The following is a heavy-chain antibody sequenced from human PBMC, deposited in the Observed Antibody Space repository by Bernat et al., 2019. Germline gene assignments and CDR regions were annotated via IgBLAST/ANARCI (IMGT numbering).Heavy chain of an antibody. CDR2: IWYDGSNK. CDR1: GFTFSSYG. CDR3: ARDPRSSSLLWWYFDL. D-gene: IGHD6-13*01. J-gene: IGHJ2*01. Sequence: QVQLVESGGGVVQPGRSLRLSCAASGFTFSSYGMHWVRQAPGKGLEWVAVIWYDGSNKYYADSVKGRFTISRDNSKNTLYLQMNGLRAEDTAVYYCARDPRSSSLLWWYFDLWGRGTLVTVSS. V-gene: IGHV3-33*01.